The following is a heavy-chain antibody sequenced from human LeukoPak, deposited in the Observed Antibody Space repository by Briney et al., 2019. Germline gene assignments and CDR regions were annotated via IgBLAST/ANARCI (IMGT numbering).Heavy chain of an antibody. CDR3: ARDSSGWSYFDY. CDR2: IYHSGST. D-gene: IGHD6-19*01. J-gene: IGHJ4*02. V-gene: IGHV4-38-2*02. CDR1: AYSISSGYY. Sequence: SETLSLTCTVSAYSISSGYYWGWIRQPPGKGLEWIGSIYHSGSTYYNPSLKSRVTISVDTSKNQFSLKLSSVTAADTAVYYCARDSSGWSYFDYWGQGTLVTVSS.